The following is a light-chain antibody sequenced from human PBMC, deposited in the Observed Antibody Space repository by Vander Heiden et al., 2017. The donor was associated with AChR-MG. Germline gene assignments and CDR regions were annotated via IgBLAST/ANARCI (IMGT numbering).Light chain of an antibody. Sequence: YEPTQPPSVSVSPGQTASITCSGDKLGEKFACWYREKPGQSPVLGNYQDSKRPSGSPELFSGSNSGNTATLSISGTQAMDEADYYCQAWDSSTVGIGGGTKLNGL. CDR3: QAWDSSTVG. J-gene: IGLJ2*01. CDR1: KLGEKF. V-gene: IGLV3-1*01. CDR2: QDS.